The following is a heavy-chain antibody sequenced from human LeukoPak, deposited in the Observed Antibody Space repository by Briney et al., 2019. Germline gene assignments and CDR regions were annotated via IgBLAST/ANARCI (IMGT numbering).Heavy chain of an antibody. CDR2: ISSSGSTI. Sequence: GGSLRLSCASSGFTFSSYEMNWVRQAPGKGLEWVSYISSSGSTIYYADSVKGRFTISRDNAKNSLYLQMNSLRAEDTAVYYCARAYDYVWGSYRYTDYWGQGTLVTVSS. V-gene: IGHV3-48*03. CDR3: ARAYDYVWGSYRYTDY. J-gene: IGHJ4*02. D-gene: IGHD3-16*02. CDR1: GFTFSSYE.